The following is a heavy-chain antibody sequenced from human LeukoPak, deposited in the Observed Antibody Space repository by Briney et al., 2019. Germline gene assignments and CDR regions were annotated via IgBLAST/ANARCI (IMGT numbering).Heavy chain of an antibody. CDR3: ARSGVGYYYDSSGYYPLDY. CDR2: ISAYNGNT. J-gene: IGHJ4*02. D-gene: IGHD3-22*01. CDR1: GYTFTNYG. V-gene: IGHV1-18*01. Sequence: ASVKVSCKASGYTFTNYGISWVRQAPGQGLEWMGWISAYNGNTNYAQKLQGRVTMTTDTSTSTAQMELRSLRSDDTALYYCARSGVGYYYDSSGYYPLDYWGQGTLVTVSS.